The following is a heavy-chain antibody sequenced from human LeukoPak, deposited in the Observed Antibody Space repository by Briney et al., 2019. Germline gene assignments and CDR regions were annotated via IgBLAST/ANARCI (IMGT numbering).Heavy chain of an antibody. CDR2: IRHDGSNK. Sequence: GGSLRLSCAASGFTFSSYGMHWVRQAPGKGLEWVAFIRHDGSNKYYADSVKGRFTISRDNSKNTLYLQMNSLRAEDTAVYYCAKGASGYSSGWYKRESYFDYWGQGTLVTVSS. CDR1: GFTFSSYG. V-gene: IGHV3-30*02. D-gene: IGHD6-19*01. CDR3: AKGASGYSSGWYKRESYFDY. J-gene: IGHJ4*02.